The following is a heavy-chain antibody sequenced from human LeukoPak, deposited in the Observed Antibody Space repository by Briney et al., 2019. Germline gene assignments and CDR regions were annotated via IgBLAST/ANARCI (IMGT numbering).Heavy chain of an antibody. CDR2: INPNSGGT. D-gene: IGHD3-22*01. CDR3: ARDLGYYYDSSGYTGYYYYGMDV. V-gene: IGHV1-2*04. Sequence: ASVKVSCKASGGTFSSYAISWVRQAPGQGLEWMGWINPNSGGTNYAQKFQGWVTMTRDTSINTAYMELSRLRSDDTAVYYWARDLGYYYDSSGYTGYYYYGMDVWGQGTTVTVSS. J-gene: IGHJ6*02. CDR1: GGTFSSYA.